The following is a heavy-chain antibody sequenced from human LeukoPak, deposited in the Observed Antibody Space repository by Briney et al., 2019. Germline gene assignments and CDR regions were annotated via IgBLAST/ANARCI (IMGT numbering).Heavy chain of an antibody. J-gene: IGHJ4*02. CDR1: GGTFSSYA. V-gene: IGHV1-69*05. CDR3: ARLNYYDSSGYPN. D-gene: IGHD3-22*01. Sequence: SMKVSCKASGGTFSSYAISWVRQAPGQGLEWMGGIIPIFGTANYAQKFQGRVTITTDESTSTAYMELSSLRSEDTAVYYCARLNYYDSSGYPNWGQGTLVTVSS. CDR2: IIPIFGTA.